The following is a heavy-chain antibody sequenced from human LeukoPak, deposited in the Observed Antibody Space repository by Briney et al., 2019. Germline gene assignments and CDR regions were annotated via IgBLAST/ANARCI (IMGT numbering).Heavy chain of an antibody. J-gene: IGHJ6*03. D-gene: IGHD5-18*01. Sequence: QSGGSLRLSCAASGFTFSSYWMSWVRQAPGKGLEWVANIKEDGSERHYVDSVKGRFSISRDNAKNSLYLQMNSLRAEDTAVYYCAGLDTAMVSLYYYYMDVWGKGTTVTVSS. CDR3: AGLDTAMVSLYYYYMDV. V-gene: IGHV3-7*03. CDR2: IKEDGSER. CDR1: GFTFSSYW.